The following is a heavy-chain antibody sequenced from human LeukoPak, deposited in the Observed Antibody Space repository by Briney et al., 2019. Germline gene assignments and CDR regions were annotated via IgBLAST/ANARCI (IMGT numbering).Heavy chain of an antibody. Sequence: SETLTLTCTVSGGSISTSNYYWGWIRQPPGKGLEWIGSIYHSGSTYHNPSLKSRVTISVDTSKNQFSLKLSSVTAADTSVYYCARDYYDSSAYFGYWGQGTLVTVSS. CDR3: ARDYYDSSAYFGY. CDR1: GGSISTSNYY. V-gene: IGHV4-39*07. CDR2: IYHSGST. J-gene: IGHJ4*02. D-gene: IGHD3-22*01.